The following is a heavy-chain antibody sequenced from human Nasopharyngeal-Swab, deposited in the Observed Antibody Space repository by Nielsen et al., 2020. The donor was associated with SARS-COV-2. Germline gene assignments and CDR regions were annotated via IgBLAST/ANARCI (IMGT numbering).Heavy chain of an antibody. Sequence: GGSLRLSCAASGFTFSSYTMNWVRQAPGKGLEWVSSISSSSSYIYYANSVKGRFTISRDNAKNSLYLQMSSLRAEDTAVYYCARTYGGNSKLSYWGQGTLVTVSS. CDR1: GFTFSSYT. CDR2: ISSSSSYI. CDR3: ARTYGGNSKLSY. J-gene: IGHJ4*02. V-gene: IGHV3-21*01. D-gene: IGHD4-23*01.